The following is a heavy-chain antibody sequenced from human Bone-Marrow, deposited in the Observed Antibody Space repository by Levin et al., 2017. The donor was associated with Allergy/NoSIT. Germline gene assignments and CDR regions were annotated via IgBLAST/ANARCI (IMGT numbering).Heavy chain of an antibody. CDR1: GASISSFY. V-gene: IGHV4-59*08. Sequence: SQTLSLPCTVSGASISSFYWSWLRQPPGKGLEWIGYIYYSGSTNYSPSLKSRVSMSADMSRNQVYLTMSSVTAADTAVYYCARQAVPAAMNGFDSWGQGTLVTVSS. CDR2: IYYSGST. D-gene: IGHD2-2*01. CDR3: ARQAVPAAMNGFDS. J-gene: IGHJ5*01.